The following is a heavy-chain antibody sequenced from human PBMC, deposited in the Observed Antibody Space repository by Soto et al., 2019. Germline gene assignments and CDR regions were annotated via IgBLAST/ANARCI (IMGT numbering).Heavy chain of an antibody. CDR3: ARGPRLGVAGTVDY. D-gene: IGHD6-19*01. V-gene: IGHV3-30-3*01. J-gene: IGHJ4*02. Sequence: QVQLVESGGGVVQPGRSVRLSCAASGFIFSNYTMHWVRQAPGKGLEWVSLISDDGNNKYYAASVKGRFTISRDNSENTLYLHMNSPRVEDTAMYYCARGPRLGVAGTVDYWGQGTLVTVSS. CDR2: ISDDGNNK. CDR1: GFIFSNYT.